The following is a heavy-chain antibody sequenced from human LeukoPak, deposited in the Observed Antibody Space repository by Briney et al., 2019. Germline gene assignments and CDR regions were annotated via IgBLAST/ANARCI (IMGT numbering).Heavy chain of an antibody. CDR2: IYPGDSDT. V-gene: IGHV5-51*01. CDR1: GYTFTSYW. D-gene: IGHD6-19*01. Sequence: GESLKISCKGSGYTFTSYWIGWVRQMPGKGLEWMGIIYPGDSDTRYSPSFQGQVTISADKSISTAYLQWSSLKASDTAMYYCARHEVDSSGWYDYYYYYMDVWGKGTTVTVSS. J-gene: IGHJ6*03. CDR3: ARHEVDSSGWYDYYYYYMDV.